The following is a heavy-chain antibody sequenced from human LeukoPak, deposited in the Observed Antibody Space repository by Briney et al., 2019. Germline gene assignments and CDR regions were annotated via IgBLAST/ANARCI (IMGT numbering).Heavy chain of an antibody. J-gene: IGHJ4*02. CDR1: GYSISSGYY. D-gene: IGHD4-17*01. Sequence: PSETLSLTCTVSGYSISSGYYWGWIRQPPGKGLEWIGSIYHSGSAYYNPSLKSRATISVDTSKNQFSLKLSSVTAADTAVYYCASAITVTTDYWGQGTLVTVS. CDR2: IYHSGSA. CDR3: ASAITVTTDY. V-gene: IGHV4-38-2*02.